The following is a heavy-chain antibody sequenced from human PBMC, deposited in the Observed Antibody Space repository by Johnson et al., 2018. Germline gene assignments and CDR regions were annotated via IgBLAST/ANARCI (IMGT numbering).Heavy chain of an antibody. D-gene: IGHD5-18*01. CDR2: ISYSGST. V-gene: IGHV4-59*01. CDR3: ARGPPDTAMATDYYYMDV. J-gene: IGHJ6*03. Sequence: QVQLQESGPGLVKPSETLSLTCTVSGGSISSYYWSWIRPPPGKGLAWIGYISYSGSTNYNPSLKSRVTISVDTSKTQSSLKLSSVTAASTAGYYCARGPPDTAMATDYYYMDVGGKGTTVTVSS. CDR1: GGSISSYY.